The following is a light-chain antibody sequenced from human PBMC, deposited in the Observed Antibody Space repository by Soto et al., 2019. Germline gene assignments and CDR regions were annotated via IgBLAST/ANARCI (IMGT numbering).Light chain of an antibody. CDR3: CFYGHTFAV. CDR1: SSDGGGYNF. J-gene: IGLJ3*02. V-gene: IGLV2-11*01. Sequence: QSALTQPRSVSGSPGQSVTISCTGTSSDGGGYNFVSWYQHHPGRAPKLMIYDVFYRPSGAPDRFSGSKSGNTASLTISGLQADDEADYYCCFYGHTFAVFGGGTKLTVL. CDR2: DVF.